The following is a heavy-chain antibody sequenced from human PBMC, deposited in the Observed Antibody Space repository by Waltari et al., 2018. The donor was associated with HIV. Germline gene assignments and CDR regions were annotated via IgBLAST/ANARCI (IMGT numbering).Heavy chain of an antibody. Sequence: QVQLQESGPGLVKPSQTLSLTCTVSGGSISSGSYYWSWIRQPAGKGLEWIGGIYTSGSTNYNPSLKSRVTISVDTSKNQFSLKLSSVTAADTAVYYCARDSIVVVVAADYGMDVWGQGTTVTVSS. D-gene: IGHD2-15*01. CDR2: IYTSGST. CDR1: GGSISSGSYY. CDR3: ARDSIVVVVAADYGMDV. V-gene: IGHV4-61*02. J-gene: IGHJ6*02.